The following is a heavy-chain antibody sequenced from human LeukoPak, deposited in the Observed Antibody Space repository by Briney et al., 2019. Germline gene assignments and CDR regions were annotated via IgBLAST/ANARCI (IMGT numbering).Heavy chain of an antibody. CDR3: ARSNQADDY. CDR1: GFTFSSYW. Sequence: TGGSLRLSCAASGFTFSSYWMHWVRQVPRKGLVWVARINPGGSSITYADSVKGRFTISRDNAKNTLYLQMDSLRAEDTGVYYCARSNQADDYWGQGTLVTVSS. J-gene: IGHJ4*02. V-gene: IGHV3-74*01. D-gene: IGHD1-14*01. CDR2: INPGGSSI.